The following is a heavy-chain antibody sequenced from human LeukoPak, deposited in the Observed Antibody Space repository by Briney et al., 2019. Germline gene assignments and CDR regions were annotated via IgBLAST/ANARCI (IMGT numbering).Heavy chain of an antibody. J-gene: IGHJ4*02. Sequence: PGGSLRLSCAASGFTFSDYYMSWVRQAPGKGLEWVSYISGSGSTIYYADSVKGRFTISRDNAKNSLYLQMNTLRAEDTAVYYCAKERVGNSGWETFDYWGQGTLVTVSS. CDR1: GFTFSDYY. V-gene: IGHV3-11*01. D-gene: IGHD6-19*01. CDR3: AKERVGNSGWETFDY. CDR2: ISGSGSTI.